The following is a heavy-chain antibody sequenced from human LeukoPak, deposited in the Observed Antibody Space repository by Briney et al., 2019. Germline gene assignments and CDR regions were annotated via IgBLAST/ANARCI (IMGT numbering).Heavy chain of an antibody. CDR3: ARNFVPAASGAFDL. CDR1: GGSMSGYY. J-gene: IGHJ3*01. Sequence: SSETLSLTCTVSGGSMSGYYWSWIPQPPGKGLQWIGYIYYSGGTNYNPSLQSRVAISVDTSKDQFSLRLTSLTAADTAVYYCARNFVPAASGAFDLWGQGALVTVSS. CDR2: IYYSGGT. D-gene: IGHD2-2*01. V-gene: IGHV4-59*01.